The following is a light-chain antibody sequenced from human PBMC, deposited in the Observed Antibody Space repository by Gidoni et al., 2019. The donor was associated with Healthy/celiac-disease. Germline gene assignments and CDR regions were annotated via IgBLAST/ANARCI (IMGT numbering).Light chain of an antibody. Sequence: NFMLPQPHSVSESPGKTVTISCTRSSGSIYGKFVQWLQQRPRSAPPTVIYENDQRPAGVRDRFSGSIDSSSTTASLSISGLKTEDEADYFCQSDDSTSHVVFGGGTKLTVL. V-gene: IGLV6-57*04. J-gene: IGLJ2*01. CDR2: END. CDR1: SGSIYGKF. CDR3: QSDDSTSHVV.